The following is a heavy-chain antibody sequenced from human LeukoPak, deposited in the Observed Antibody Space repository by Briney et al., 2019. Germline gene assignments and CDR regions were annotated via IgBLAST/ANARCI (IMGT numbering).Heavy chain of an antibody. J-gene: IGHJ4*02. D-gene: IGHD6-19*01. Sequence: GASVKVSWKASGYTFTSYAMHWVRQAPGQRLEWMGWINAGNGNRKYSQKFQDRVTITRETSATTAYMELNSLTSEDTAVYYCARVSDDSGWNFDYWGQGTLVTVSS. CDR1: GYTFTSYA. CDR2: INAGNGNR. CDR3: ARVSDDSGWNFDY. V-gene: IGHV1-3*01.